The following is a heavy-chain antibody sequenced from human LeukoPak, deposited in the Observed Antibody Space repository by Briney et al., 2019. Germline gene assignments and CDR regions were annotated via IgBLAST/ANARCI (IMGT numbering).Heavy chain of an antibody. V-gene: IGHV3-30*18. J-gene: IGHJ4*02. CDR1: GFTFSSYG. CDR2: ISYDGSNK. Sequence: GGSLRLSCAASGFTFSSYGMHWVRQAPGKGLEWVAVISYDGSNKYYADSVKGRFTISRDNSKNTLYLQMNSLRAEDTAVYYCAKDRSYDYVWGSYRYLDYWGQGTLVTVSS. CDR3: AKDRSYDYVWGSYRYLDY. D-gene: IGHD3-16*02.